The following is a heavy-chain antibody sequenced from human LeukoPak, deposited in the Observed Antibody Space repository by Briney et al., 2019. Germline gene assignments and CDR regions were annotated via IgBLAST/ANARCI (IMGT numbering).Heavy chain of an antibody. CDR1: SGSIRIRNYY. D-gene: IGHD3-22*01. J-gene: IGHJ5*02. CDR2: IYYSGNT. CDR3: ARHWVSSGTNWFDP. V-gene: IGHV4-39*01. Sequence: SETLSLTCTVSSGSIRIRNYYWGWIRQPPGKGPEWIGSIYYSGNTYYNPSLESRVTISVDTSKNQFSLKLSSVTAADTAVYYCARHWVSSGTNWFDPWGQGTLVTVSS.